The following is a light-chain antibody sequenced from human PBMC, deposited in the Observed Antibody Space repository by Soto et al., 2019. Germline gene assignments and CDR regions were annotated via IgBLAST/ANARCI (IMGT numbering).Light chain of an antibody. J-gene: IGLJ3*02. Sequence: SYELTQPTSVSVAPGQTARFTCGGDNIGFKAVHWYQQKPGQAPVLVVYNDLDRPSGIPERFSGSNSGNTATLTISRVETGDAADYYCQVWDSSSVVFGGGTKVTVL. CDR3: QVWDSSSVV. CDR1: NIGFKA. CDR2: NDL. V-gene: IGLV3-21*02.